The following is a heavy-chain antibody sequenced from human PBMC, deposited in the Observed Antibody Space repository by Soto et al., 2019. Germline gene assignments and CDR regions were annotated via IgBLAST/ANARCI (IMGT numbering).Heavy chain of an antibody. CDR1: GFNFNNYG. CDR2: IWNDGNGY. Sequence: QVQLVESGGGVVQPGRSLRLSCAASGFNFNNYGMHWVRQAPGKGLEWVAVIWNDGNGYYYANSVKGRFTISRDNSKNTLFLQMRSLRADDPAVCYCARRQISPPTRGAASARGGMDVWGQGTTVTVSS. J-gene: IGHJ6*02. CDR3: ARRQISPPTRGAASARGGMDV. D-gene: IGHD6-13*01. V-gene: IGHV3-33*01.